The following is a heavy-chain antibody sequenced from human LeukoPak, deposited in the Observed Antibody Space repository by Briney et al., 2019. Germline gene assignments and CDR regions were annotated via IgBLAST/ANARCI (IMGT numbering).Heavy chain of an antibody. D-gene: IGHD3-9*01. CDR3: ARDPPLRYFDWLADAFDI. CDR2: ISSSSSYI. CDR1: GFTFSSYS. J-gene: IGHJ3*02. V-gene: IGHV3-21*01. Sequence: PGGSLRLSCAASGFTFSSYSMNWVSQAPGKGLEWVSSISSSSSYIYYADSVKGRFTISRDNAKNSLYLQMNSLRAEDTAVYYCARDPPLRYFDWLADAFDIWGQGTMVTVSS.